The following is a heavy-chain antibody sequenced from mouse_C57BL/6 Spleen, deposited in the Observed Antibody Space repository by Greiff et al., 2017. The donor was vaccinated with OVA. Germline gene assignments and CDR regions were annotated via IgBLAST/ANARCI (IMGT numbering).Heavy chain of an antibody. Sequence: EVHLVESGGGLVKPGGSLKLSCAASGFTFSSYAMSWVRQTPEKRLEWVATISDGGSYTYYPDNVKGRFTISRDNAKNNLYLQMSHLKSEDTAMYYCARDQGYDYDGRDAMDYWGQGTSVTVSS. CDR2: ISDGGSYT. CDR3: ARDQGYDYDGRDAMDY. CDR1: GFTFSSYA. V-gene: IGHV5-4*01. D-gene: IGHD2-4*01. J-gene: IGHJ4*01.